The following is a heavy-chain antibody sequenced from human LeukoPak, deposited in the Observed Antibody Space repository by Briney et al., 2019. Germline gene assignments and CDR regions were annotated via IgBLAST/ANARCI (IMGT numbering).Heavy chain of an antibody. V-gene: IGHV3-43*02. CDR1: GFTFYDYA. J-gene: IGHJ5*02. CDR2: ISGGGGSS. Sequence: GGSLRLSCAASGFTFYDYAMRWVRQAPGKGLEWVSLISGGGGSSYYADSVKGRFTISRDNSKNSLYLQMNSLRTEDTALYYCAKNGYNYHRIQYNWFDPWGQGTLVTVSS. CDR3: AKNGYNYHRIQYNWFDP. D-gene: IGHD5-24*01.